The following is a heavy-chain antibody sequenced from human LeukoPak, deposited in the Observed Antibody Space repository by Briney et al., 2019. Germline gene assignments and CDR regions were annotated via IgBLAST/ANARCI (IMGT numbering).Heavy chain of an antibody. D-gene: IGHD4-17*01. Sequence: GGSLRLSCAASGFTFSSYAMHWVRQAPGKGLEWVAVISYDGSNKYYADSMKGRFTISRDNSKNTLYLQMNSLRAEDTAVYYCASAYYGDYSSFDYWGQGTLVTVSS. J-gene: IGHJ4*02. CDR3: ASAYYGDYSSFDY. V-gene: IGHV3-30-3*01. CDR1: GFTFSSYA. CDR2: ISYDGSNK.